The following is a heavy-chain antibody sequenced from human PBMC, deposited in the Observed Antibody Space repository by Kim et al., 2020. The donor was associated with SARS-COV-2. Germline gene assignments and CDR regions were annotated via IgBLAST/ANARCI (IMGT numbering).Heavy chain of an antibody. Sequence: SETLSLTCAVYGGSFSGYYWSWIRQPPGKGLEWIGEINHSGSTNYNPSLKSRVTISVDTSKNQFSLKLSSVTAADTAVYYCARGREVRGASDVWGQGTTVTVSS. J-gene: IGHJ6*02. CDR2: INHSGST. CDR1: GGSFSGYY. D-gene: IGHD1-26*01. V-gene: IGHV4-34*01. CDR3: ARGREVRGASDV.